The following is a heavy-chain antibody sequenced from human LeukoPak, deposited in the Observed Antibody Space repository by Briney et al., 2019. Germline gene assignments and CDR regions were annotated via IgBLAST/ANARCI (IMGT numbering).Heavy chain of an antibody. CDR2: IYTSGST. V-gene: IGHV4-4*07. D-gene: IGHD2-15*01. Sequence: KPSETLSLTCTVSGASISSYYWSWIRQPAGKGLEWIGRIYTSGSTNYNPSLKSRVTMSVDTTKNQFSLKLSSVTAADTAVDYCAREDIVVVVAATVGYFQHWGQGTLVTVSS. J-gene: IGHJ1*01. CDR3: AREDIVVVVAATVGYFQH. CDR1: GASISSYY.